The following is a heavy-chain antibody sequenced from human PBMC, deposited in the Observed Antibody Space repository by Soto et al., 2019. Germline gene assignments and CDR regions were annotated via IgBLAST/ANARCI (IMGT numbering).Heavy chain of an antibody. CDR2: FTASGGNT. CDR1: GFTFSIYA. Sequence: EVHLLESGGGLVQPGGSLRLSCAASGFTFSIYAMSWVRQAPGKGLEWVSTFTASGGNTYYADSVKGRFTISRDNSKNTLYLQMNSLXXXXXXXXXCAKGLNYF. J-gene: IGHJ4*01. CDR3: AKGLNYF. V-gene: IGHV3-23*01.